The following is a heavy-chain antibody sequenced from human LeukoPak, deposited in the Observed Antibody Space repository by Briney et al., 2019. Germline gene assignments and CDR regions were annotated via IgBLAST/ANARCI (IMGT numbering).Heavy chain of an antibody. D-gene: IGHD3-9*01. CDR3: ANILPPRGLQKDYYYYYGMDV. J-gene: IGHJ6*02. Sequence: GGSLRLSCAASVFAFSSCSMNWVRQAPGKGLEWVSYISRSGSSTYYADSAEGRFIISRDNAKNSLYLQMNGLRDEDTAVYYCANILPPRGLQKDYYYYYGMDVWGQGTTVTVSS. CDR2: ISRSGSST. CDR1: VFAFSSCS. V-gene: IGHV3-48*02.